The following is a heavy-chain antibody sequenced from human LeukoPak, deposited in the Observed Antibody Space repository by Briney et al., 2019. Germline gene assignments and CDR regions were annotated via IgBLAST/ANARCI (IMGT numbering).Heavy chain of an antibody. V-gene: IGHV3-13*01. CDR2: IGTAGDT. J-gene: IGHJ6*02. Sequence: PGGSLRLSCAASGFTFSSYDMHWVRHATGKGLEWVSAIGTAGDTYYPGSVKGRFTISRENAKNSLYLQMNSLRAGDTAVYYCARETNYHGMDVWGQGNTVTVSS. CDR1: GFTFSSYD. CDR3: ARETNYHGMDV.